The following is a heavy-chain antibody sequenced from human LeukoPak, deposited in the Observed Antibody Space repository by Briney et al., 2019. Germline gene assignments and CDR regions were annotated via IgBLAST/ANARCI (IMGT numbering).Heavy chain of an antibody. J-gene: IGHJ4*02. CDR3: ARTNVVVIDY. V-gene: IGHV4-59*08. D-gene: IGHD3-22*01. CDR2: IYYSGST. Sequence: SETLSLTCTVSGGSISSYYWSWIRQPPGKGLEWIGYIYYSGSTNYNPSLKSRVTISVDTSKNQFSLKLSSVTAADTAVYYCARTNVVVIDYWGQGTLVTVSS. CDR1: GGSISSYY.